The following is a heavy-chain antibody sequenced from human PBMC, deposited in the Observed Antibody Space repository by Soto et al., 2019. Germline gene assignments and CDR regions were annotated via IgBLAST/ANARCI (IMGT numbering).Heavy chain of an antibody. J-gene: IGHJ4*02. CDR1: GGTLSSYT. CDR3: ATPSNADIVATIRSDGLDY. V-gene: IGHV1-69*02. Sequence: GAPVEVSCKASGGTLSSYTISWARQDPGQGLEWMGRIIPILGIANYAQKFQGRVTITADKSTSTAYMELSSLRSEDTAVYYCATPSNADIVATIRSDGLDYWGQGTLVTVSS. CDR2: IIPILGIA. D-gene: IGHD5-12*01.